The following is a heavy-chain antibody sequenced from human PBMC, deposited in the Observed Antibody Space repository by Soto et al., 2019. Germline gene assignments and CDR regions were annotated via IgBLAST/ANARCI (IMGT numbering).Heavy chain of an antibody. D-gene: IGHD3-10*01. V-gene: IGHV3-33*01. CDR2: IWYDGSNK. CDR3: ARKGRITMVRGAPTPPRYYYYMDV. Sequence: GGSLRLSCAASGFTFSSYGMHWVRQAPGKGLEWVAVIWYDGSNKYYADSVKGRFTISRDNSKNTLYLQMNSLRAEETAVYYCARKGRITMVRGAPTPPRYYYYMDVWGKGTTVTVSS. CDR1: GFTFSSYG. J-gene: IGHJ6*03.